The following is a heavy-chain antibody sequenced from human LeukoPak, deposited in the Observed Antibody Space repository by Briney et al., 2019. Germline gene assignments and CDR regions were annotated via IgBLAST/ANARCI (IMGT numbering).Heavy chain of an antibody. CDR1: GFTFSSYW. Sequence: PGGSLRLSCAASGFTFSSYWMSWVRQAPGKGLEWVANINQDGSEKNYVDSVKGRFTISRDNGKNSLYLQMNSLRAEDTAVYYCARPSELYGQSACGYWGQGSLVTVSS. CDR2: INQDGSEK. CDR3: ARPSELYGQSACGY. J-gene: IGHJ4*02. D-gene: IGHD1-7*01. V-gene: IGHV3-7*03.